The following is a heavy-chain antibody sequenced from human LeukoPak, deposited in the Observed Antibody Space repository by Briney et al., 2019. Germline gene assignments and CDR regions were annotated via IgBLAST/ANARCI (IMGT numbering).Heavy chain of an antibody. CDR1: GFTFSSYW. J-gene: IGHJ2*01. CDR2: ISGDGSTT. CDR3: AKRSKGGDSTGYYYYFDL. Sequence: GGSLRLSCAASGFTFSSYWMHWVRQAPGKGLVWVSLISGDGSTTIYADSVKGRFIISRDNAKNTLFLQMNSLRAEDTAVYYCAKRSKGGDSTGYYYYFDLWGRGTLVTVSS. V-gene: IGHV3-74*01. D-gene: IGHD3-22*01.